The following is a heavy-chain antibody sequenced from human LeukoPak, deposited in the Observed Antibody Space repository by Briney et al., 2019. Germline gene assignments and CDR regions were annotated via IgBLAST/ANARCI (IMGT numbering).Heavy chain of an antibody. Sequence: GRSLRLSCAASGFTFSSYAMDWVRQAPGKGLEWVAVISYDGSNKYYADSVKGRFTISRDNSKNTLYLQMNSLRAEDTAVYYCARDPSPYSVSDDYYYGMDVWGQGTMVTVSS. V-gene: IGHV3-30*04. CDR1: GFTFSSYA. CDR3: ARDPSPYSVSDDYYYGMDV. J-gene: IGHJ6*02. D-gene: IGHD3-16*01. CDR2: ISYDGSNK.